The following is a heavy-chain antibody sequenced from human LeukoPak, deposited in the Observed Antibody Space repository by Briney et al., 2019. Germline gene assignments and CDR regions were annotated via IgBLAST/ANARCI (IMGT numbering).Heavy chain of an antibody. J-gene: IGHJ4*02. CDR1: GFTFDDYG. CDR3: ARDSYGDANFDS. Sequence: RGSLRLSCAASGFTFDDYGMSWVRQAPGKGLEWVSGINWNGGSTGYADSVKGRFTISRDISKNAVYLQMNSLRAEDTAVYYCARDSYGDANFDSWGQGTLVTVSS. D-gene: IGHD4-17*01. V-gene: IGHV3-20*04. CDR2: INWNGGST.